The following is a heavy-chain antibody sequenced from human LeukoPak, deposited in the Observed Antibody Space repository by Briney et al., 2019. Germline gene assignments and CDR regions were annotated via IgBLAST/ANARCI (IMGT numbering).Heavy chain of an antibody. Sequence: ASVKVSCKASGYTFTSYDINWVRQATGQGLEWMGYMKPSSDKTGYAQKFQGRVTPTWDTSISTAYMELSSLKSEDTAVYYCARWADSPFDYWGQGTLVTVSS. CDR1: GYTFTSYD. CDR3: ARWADSPFDY. CDR2: MKPSSDKT. V-gene: IGHV1-8*01. J-gene: IGHJ4*02.